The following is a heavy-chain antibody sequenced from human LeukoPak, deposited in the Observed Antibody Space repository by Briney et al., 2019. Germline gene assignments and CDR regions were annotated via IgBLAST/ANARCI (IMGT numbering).Heavy chain of an antibody. D-gene: IGHD3-10*01. CDR3: SRDREEDSYMDV. CDR1: GFTYNYYS. J-gene: IGHJ6*03. Sequence: PGGSLRLSCAASGFTYNYYSMNWVRQAPGKWQEWVSSITSSSRYIYYADSVKGRFTISRDNAKNSLYLQMNSLRAEDTAVYYCSRDREEDSYMDVWGKGTTVTVSS. V-gene: IGHV3-21*01. CDR2: ITSSSRYI.